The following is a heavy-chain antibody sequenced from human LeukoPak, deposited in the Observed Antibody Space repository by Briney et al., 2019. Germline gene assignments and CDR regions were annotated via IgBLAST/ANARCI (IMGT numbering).Heavy chain of an antibody. J-gene: IGHJ5*02. V-gene: IGHV4-4*07. Sequence: SETLSLTCTVSGGSISSYYWSWIRQPAGKGLEWIGRIYTSGSTNYNPSLKSRVTMSVDTSKNQFSLKLSSVTAADTAVYYCARDTGSGGYYSGNWFDPWGQGTLVTVSS. D-gene: IGHD3-10*01. CDR1: GGSISSYY. CDR3: ARDTGSGGYYSGNWFDP. CDR2: IYTSGST.